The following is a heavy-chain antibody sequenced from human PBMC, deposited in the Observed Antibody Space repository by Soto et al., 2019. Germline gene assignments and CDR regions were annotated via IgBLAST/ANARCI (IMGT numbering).Heavy chain of an antibody. CDR2: IWNDGSQK. CDR3: ARRPTGKLDY. CDR1: GFTFKNYG. D-gene: IGHD4-17*01. J-gene: IGHJ4*02. V-gene: IGHV3-33*01. Sequence: QVQLVESGGGVVQPGRSLRLSCAASGFTFKNYGIHWVRQAPGKGLEWVAVIWNDGSQKHYVDSVKGRFTISRDNSKSMLYLQMDSLRAEDTALYYCARRPTGKLDYWGQGTLVTVSS.